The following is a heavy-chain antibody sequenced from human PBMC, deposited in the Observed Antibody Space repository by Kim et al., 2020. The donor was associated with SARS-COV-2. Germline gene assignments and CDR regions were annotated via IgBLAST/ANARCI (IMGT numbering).Heavy chain of an antibody. CDR1: GYTFTSYG. Sequence: ASVKVSCKASGYTFTSYGISWVRQAPGQGLEWMGWISAYNGNTNYAQKLQGRVTMTTDTSTSTAYMELRSLRSDDTAVYYCARDRYSSSWYSAFDIWGQGTMVTVSS. CDR2: ISAYNGNT. D-gene: IGHD6-13*01. J-gene: IGHJ3*02. CDR3: ARDRYSSSWYSAFDI. V-gene: IGHV1-18*01.